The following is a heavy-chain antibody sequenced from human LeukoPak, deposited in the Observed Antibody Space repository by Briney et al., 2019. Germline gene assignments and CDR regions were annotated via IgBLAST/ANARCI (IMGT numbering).Heavy chain of an antibody. Sequence: QSGGSLRLSCAASGFTFSSYWMSWVRQAPGKGLEWVANIKQDGSQKYYVDSVKGRFSISRDNAKNSLYLQMNSLRAEDTAVYYCARGVPYXSWSGPHYSDYWGQGTLVTVSS. D-gene: IGHD3-3*01. CDR1: GFTFSSYW. J-gene: IGHJ4*02. V-gene: IGHV3-7*01. CDR2: IKQDGSQK. CDR3: ARGVPYXSWSGPHYSDY.